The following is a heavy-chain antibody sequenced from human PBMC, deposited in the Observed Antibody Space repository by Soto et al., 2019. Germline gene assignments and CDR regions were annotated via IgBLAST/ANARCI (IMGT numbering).Heavy chain of an antibody. J-gene: IGHJ3*01. CDR3: VRDQGLV. D-gene: IGHD3-16*01. Sequence: GGSLRLSCAASGFTFSSYGMHWVRQAPGKGLEWVAVIWYDGSDRYYADSVKGRFTISGDNSKNTLYLQMNSLRAEDTAVYYCVRDQGLVWGQGTMVTVSS. CDR2: IWYDGSDR. CDR1: GFTFSSYG. V-gene: IGHV3-33*01.